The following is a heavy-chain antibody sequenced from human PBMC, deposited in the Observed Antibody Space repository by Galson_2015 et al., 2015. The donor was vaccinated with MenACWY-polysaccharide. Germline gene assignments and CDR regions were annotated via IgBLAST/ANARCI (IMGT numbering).Heavy chain of an antibody. V-gene: IGHV1-18*01. CDR1: GYTFSSYG. J-gene: IGHJ1*01. Sequence: SVKVSCKASGYTFSSYGISWVRQAPGQGLEWMGWISVYNGNTKYAQKFQGRVTMTTGTSTSTAYMELRSLRSDDSAVYFCARDWDGYCSGGSCYAKEYFHHWGQGTLVTVSS. CDR3: ARDWDGYCSGGSCYAKEYFHH. CDR2: ISVYNGNT. D-gene: IGHD2-15*01.